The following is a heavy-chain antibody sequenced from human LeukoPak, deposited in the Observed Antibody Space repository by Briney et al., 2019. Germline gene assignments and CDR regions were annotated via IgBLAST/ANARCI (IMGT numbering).Heavy chain of an antibody. D-gene: IGHD2-2*01. CDR1: GFTFSSYA. CDR2: ISYDGSNK. V-gene: IGHV3-30-3*01. CDR3: ARPTAARVGYCSSTSCYGLGY. Sequence: PGGSLRLSCAASGFTFSSYAMHWVRQAPGKGLEWVAVISYDGSNKYYADSVKGRFTISRDNSKNTLYLQMNSLRAEDTAVYYCARPTAARVGYCSSTSCYGLGYWGQGTLVTVSS. J-gene: IGHJ4*02.